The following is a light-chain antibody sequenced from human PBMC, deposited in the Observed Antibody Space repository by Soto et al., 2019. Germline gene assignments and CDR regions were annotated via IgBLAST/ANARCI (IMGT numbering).Light chain of an antibody. J-gene: IGKJ5*01. CDR1: QSFSSTY. CDR3: QQYGSSPIT. V-gene: IGKV3-20*01. Sequence: EIVLTQSPGTLSLSPGERATLSCRASQSFSSTYLAWYQQKPGQAPRLLVYGASSRATGIPDRFSGFGSGTDFTLTISRLEPEDFSLYFCQQYGSSPITFGQGTRLESK. CDR2: GAS.